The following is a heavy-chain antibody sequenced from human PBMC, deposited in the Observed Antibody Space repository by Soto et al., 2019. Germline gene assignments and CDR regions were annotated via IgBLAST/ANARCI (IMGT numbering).Heavy chain of an antibody. CDR2: ISAYNGNT. V-gene: IGHV1-18*01. Sequence: ASVKVSCKASGYTFTSYGISWVRQAPGQGLEWMGWISAYNGNTNYAQKLQGRVTMTTDTSTSTAYMELRSLRSDDTVVYYCASTPDYYDSSGYFIWGQGTLVTVSS. J-gene: IGHJ4*02. CDR1: GYTFTSYG. D-gene: IGHD3-22*01. CDR3: ASTPDYYDSSGYFI.